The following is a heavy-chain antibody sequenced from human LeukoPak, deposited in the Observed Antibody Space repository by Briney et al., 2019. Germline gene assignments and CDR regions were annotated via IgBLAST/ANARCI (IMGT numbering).Heavy chain of an antibody. J-gene: IGHJ6*02. CDR2: IYYSGST. D-gene: IGHD3-10*01. Sequence: SETLSLTCTVSGGSISSYYWSWIRQPPGKGLEWIGSIYYSGSTYYNPSLKSRATISVDTSKNQFSLKLSSVTAADTAVYYCARIHYGSGSYLNYYYYGMDVWGQGTTVTVSS. CDR3: ARIHYGSGSYLNYYYYGMDV. V-gene: IGHV4-59*05. CDR1: GGSISSYY.